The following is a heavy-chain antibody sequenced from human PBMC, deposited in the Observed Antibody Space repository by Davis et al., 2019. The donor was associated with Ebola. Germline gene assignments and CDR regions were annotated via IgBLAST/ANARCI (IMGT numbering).Heavy chain of an antibody. CDR2: ISPTGRT. CDR1: GGSFNGYY. CDR3: ARGTHFYDPRAYHMDV. D-gene: IGHD3-3*01. V-gene: IGHV4-34*01. J-gene: IGHJ6*03. Sequence: PSETLSLTCAVYGGSFNGYYWNWIRQSAGKRLEWLGEISPTGRTNYSPSLKSRVTLSVDTSLHQFSLKLISVTAADTAVYYCARGTHFYDPRAYHMDVWDKGTTVTVSS.